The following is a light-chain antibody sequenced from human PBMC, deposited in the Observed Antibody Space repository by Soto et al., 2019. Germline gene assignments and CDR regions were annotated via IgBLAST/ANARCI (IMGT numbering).Light chain of an antibody. V-gene: IGKV3-20*01. J-gene: IGKJ2*01. CDR2: GSS. Sequence: EIVLTQSPDTLSLSPGERATLSCRASQSISSSHLAWYQQKPGQAPRLLIYGSSDRATGIPDRFSGSGSGTDFTLTISSLDPEDFAVYYCQLYEGTFGQGTKLEIK. CDR3: QLYEGT. CDR1: QSISSSH.